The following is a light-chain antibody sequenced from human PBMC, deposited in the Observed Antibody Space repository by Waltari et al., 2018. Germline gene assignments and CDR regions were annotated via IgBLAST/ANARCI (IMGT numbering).Light chain of an antibody. CDR2: GDT. CDR3: QSYDSSLSGVV. V-gene: IGLV1-40*01. CDR1: SSNIGAGYD. Sequence: QSVLTQPPSVSGAPWQRVTISCAGSSSNIGAGYDVHWYKQLPGTAPKLLIAGDTNRPSGVPDRFSGSKSGTSASLAITGLQAEDAADYYCQSYDSSLSGVVLGGGTKLTVL. J-gene: IGLJ2*01.